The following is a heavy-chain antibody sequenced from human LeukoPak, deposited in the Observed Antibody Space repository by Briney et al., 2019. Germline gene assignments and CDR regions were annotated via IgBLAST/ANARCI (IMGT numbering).Heavy chain of an antibody. D-gene: IGHD6-13*01. V-gene: IGHV4-61*02. CDR2: IYTSGST. CDR3: ARVNIAARTYYFDY. J-gene: IGHJ4*02. Sequence: SETLSLTCTVSGGSISSGSYYWSWIRQPDGKGLEWIGRIYTSGSTNYNPSLKSRVTISVDTSKNQFSLKLSSVTAADTAVYYCARVNIAARTYYFDYWGQGTLVTVSS. CDR1: GGSISSGSYY.